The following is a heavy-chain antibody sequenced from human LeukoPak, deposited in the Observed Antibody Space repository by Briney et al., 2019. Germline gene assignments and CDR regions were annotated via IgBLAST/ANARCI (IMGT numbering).Heavy chain of an antibody. J-gene: IGHJ6*02. V-gene: IGHV1-18*04. CDR3: ARDKTSLSPQNYYGMDV. CDR2: ISAYNGNT. Sequence: ASVKVSCKASGYTFTSYYMHWVRQAPGQGLEWMGWISAYNGNTNYAQKLQGRVTMTTDTSTSTAYMELRSLRSDDTAVYYCARDKTSLSPQNYYGMDVWGQGTTVTVSS. D-gene: IGHD1-14*01. CDR1: GYTFTSYY.